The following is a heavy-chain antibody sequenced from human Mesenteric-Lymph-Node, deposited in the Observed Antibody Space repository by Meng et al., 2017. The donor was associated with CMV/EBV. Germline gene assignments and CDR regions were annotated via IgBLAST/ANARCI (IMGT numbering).Heavy chain of an antibody. CDR1: NFTFSSYS. J-gene: IGHJ4*02. D-gene: IGHD2-8*01. CDR3: AREPTNGVDY. V-gene: IGHV3-21*01. Sequence: LSCAASNFTFSSYSMNWVRQAPGKGLEWVSSITSSSTYIYYADSVKGRFTISRDNAKNSLYLQMSSLIAEDTAVYYCAREPTNGVDYWGQGTLVTVSS. CDR2: ITSSSTYI.